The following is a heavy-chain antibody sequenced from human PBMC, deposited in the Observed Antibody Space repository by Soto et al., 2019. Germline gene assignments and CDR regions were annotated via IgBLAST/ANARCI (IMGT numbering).Heavy chain of an antibody. CDR1: GFTFRSYA. Sequence: GGSLRLSCAASGFTFRSYAMSWVRQAPGKGLEWVSTISASGGSTYYADSVKGRFTISRDTSKNTLYLQMNSLRAEDTAVYYCAKDRPGERLADCWGQGTLVTVPP. CDR3: AKDRPGERLADC. V-gene: IGHV3-23*01. CDR2: ISASGGST. D-gene: IGHD3-10*01. J-gene: IGHJ4*02.